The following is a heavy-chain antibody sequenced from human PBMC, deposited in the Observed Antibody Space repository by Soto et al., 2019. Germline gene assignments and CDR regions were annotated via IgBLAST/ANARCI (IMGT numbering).Heavy chain of an antibody. D-gene: IGHD3-10*01. CDR2: IKQDGSQT. CDR3: ARFSRSGECH. Sequence: PGGSLRLSCAASGFTFSSYWMSWVRQPPGKGLEWVANIKQDGSQTNYVDSVKGRFTISRDNAKNSLYLQMNSLRVDDTAAYYCARFSRSGECHWGQGTLVTVSS. CDR1: GFTFSSYW. J-gene: IGHJ4*02. V-gene: IGHV3-7*01.